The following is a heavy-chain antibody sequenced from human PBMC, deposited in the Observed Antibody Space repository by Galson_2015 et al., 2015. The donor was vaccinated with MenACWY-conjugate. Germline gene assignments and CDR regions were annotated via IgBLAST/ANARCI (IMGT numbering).Heavy chain of an antibody. Sequence: QSGAAVKKPGESLWITCTGSGYSWTSYWVSWVRQMPGKGLVWMGRIDPSVSYTNYAPSLQGHFTISADNSISTAYLRWSSLKARDTAMYYCARHLRFGYYDSSGYYYDFWGQGTLVTVSS. CDR2: IDPSVSYT. CDR1: GYSWTSYW. D-gene: IGHD3-22*01. V-gene: IGHV5-10-1*01. J-gene: IGHJ4*02. CDR3: ARHLRFGYYDSSGYYYDF.